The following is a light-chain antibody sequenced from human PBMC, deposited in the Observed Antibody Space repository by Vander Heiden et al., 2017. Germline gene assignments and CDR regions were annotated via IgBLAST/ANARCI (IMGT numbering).Light chain of an antibody. Sequence: ELVLTQSPGTLSLSPGERATLPCRASQSVSSSYLAWYQQKPGQAPRLLIHGASSRATGIPDRFSGSGSGTDFTLTINRLEPEDFAVYYCQQYGSSLPWTFGQGTKVEIK. CDR2: GAS. V-gene: IGKV3-20*01. CDR3: QQYGSSLPWT. J-gene: IGKJ1*01. CDR1: QSVSSSY.